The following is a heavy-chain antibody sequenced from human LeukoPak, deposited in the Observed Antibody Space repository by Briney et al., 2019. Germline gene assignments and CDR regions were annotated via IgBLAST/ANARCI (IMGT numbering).Heavy chain of an antibody. V-gene: IGHV3-21*01. D-gene: IGHD5-18*01. Sequence: PGGSPRLSCAASGFTFSSYSMNWVRQTPGKGLEWVSSISSTSAYIYYADSVKGRFTISRDNAKNSLYLQMNSLRVEDTAMYYCAREPTGIILWGQGTLVTVSS. CDR1: GFTFSSYS. CDR2: ISSTSAYI. J-gene: IGHJ4*02. CDR3: AREPTGIIL.